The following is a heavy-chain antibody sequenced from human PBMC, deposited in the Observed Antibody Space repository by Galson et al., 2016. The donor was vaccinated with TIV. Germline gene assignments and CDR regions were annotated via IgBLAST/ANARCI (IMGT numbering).Heavy chain of an antibody. CDR3: ASVAWFPGLSLDN. Sequence: SVKVSCKVSGYTLSEIAMHWVRQAPGKGLEWMGGFDPEVFKTVYPQKFQGRVTLTDDTSTDTAFLELSSLSFEDTAVYYCASVAWFPGLSLDNWGQGTLVIVSS. CDR2: FDPEVFKT. CDR1: GYTLSEIA. V-gene: IGHV1-24*01. D-gene: IGHD2/OR15-2a*01. J-gene: IGHJ4*02.